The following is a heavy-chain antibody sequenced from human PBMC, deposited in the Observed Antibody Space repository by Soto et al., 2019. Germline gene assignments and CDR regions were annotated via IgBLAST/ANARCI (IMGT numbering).Heavy chain of an antibody. CDR1: GGSISSYY. Sequence: PSETLSLTCTVSGGSISSYYCSWIRQPPGKGLEWIGYIYYSGSTNYNPSLKSRVTISVDTSKNQFSLKLNSMTAADTAVYYCARHNYGSGSTYFDYWAQGTLVTVSS. J-gene: IGHJ4*02. D-gene: IGHD3-10*01. CDR3: ARHNYGSGSTYFDY. V-gene: IGHV4-59*08. CDR2: IYYSGST.